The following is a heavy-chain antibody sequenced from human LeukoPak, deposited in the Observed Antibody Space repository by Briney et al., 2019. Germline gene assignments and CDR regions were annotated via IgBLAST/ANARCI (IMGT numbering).Heavy chain of an antibody. CDR3: ARHPSGLRYFDWLPNYFDY. CDR2: IYYSGST. V-gene: IGHV4-39*01. Sequence: PSETLSLTCTVSGGSISSSSYYWGWIRQPPGKGLEWIGSIYYSGSTYYNPSLKSRVTISVDTSKNQFSLKLSSVTAADTAVYYCARHPSGLRYFDWLPNYFDYWGQGTLVTVSS. CDR1: GGSISSSSYY. J-gene: IGHJ4*02. D-gene: IGHD3-9*01.